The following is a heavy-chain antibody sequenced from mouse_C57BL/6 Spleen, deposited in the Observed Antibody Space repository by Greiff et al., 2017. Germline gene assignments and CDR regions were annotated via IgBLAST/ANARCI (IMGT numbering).Heavy chain of an antibody. CDR3: TLISRFAY. J-gene: IGHJ3*01. CDR2: IDPENGDT. CDR1: GFNIKDDY. V-gene: IGHV14-4*01. Sequence: VQLQQSGAELVRPGASVKLSCTASGFNIKDDYMHWVKQRPEQGLEWIGWIDPENGDTEYASKFQGKATITADTSSNTAYLQLSSLTSEDTAVYYCTLISRFAYWGKGTLVTVSA.